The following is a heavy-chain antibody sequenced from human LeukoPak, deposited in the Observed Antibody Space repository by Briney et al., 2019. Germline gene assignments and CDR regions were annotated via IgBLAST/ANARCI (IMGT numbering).Heavy chain of an antibody. CDR2: MSGSGTRT. J-gene: IGHJ4*02. CDR3: ARDIYYFDGSGYHPRGTFDY. Sequence: GGSLRLSCAASGFTFSSYDMNWVRQAPGKGLEWVSGMSGSGTRTNYADSVRGRFTISRDNSKSTLYLQMSSLRAEDTAVYYCARDIYYFDGSGYHPRGTFDYWGQGTLVTVSS. V-gene: IGHV3-23*01. D-gene: IGHD3-22*01. CDR1: GFTFSSYD.